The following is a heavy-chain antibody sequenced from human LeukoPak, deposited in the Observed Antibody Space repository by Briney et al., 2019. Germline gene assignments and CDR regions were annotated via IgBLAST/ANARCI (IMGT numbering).Heavy chain of an antibody. CDR3: AREKRGYSYAYCLDY. CDR1: GFTFSSYS. Sequence: GGSLRLSCAASGFTFSSYSMNWVRQAPGKGLEWVSYISSSSSTIFYADSVKGCFNISRDNAKNPLYLQLNSLRAEDTAVSYCAREKRGYSYAYCLDYWGQGTLVTVSS. D-gene: IGHD5-18*01. J-gene: IGHJ4*02. V-gene: IGHV3-48*01. CDR2: ISSSSSTI.